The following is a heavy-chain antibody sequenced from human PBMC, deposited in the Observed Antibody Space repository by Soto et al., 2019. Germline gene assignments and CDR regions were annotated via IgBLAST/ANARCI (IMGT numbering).Heavy chain of an antibody. J-gene: IGHJ6*02. Sequence: SETLSLTCAVYGGSFSGYYWSWIRQHPGKGLEWIGYIYYSGSTYYNPSLKSRVTISVDTSKNQFSLKLSSVTAADTAVYYCAREFVMPYGMDVWGQGTTVTVSS. CDR3: AREFVMPYGMDV. CDR2: IYYSGST. V-gene: IGHV4-31*11. D-gene: IGHD2-2*01. CDR1: GGSFSGYY.